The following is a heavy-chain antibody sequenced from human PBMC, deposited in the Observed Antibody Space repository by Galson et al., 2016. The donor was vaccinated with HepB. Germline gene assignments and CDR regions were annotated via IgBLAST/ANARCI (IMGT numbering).Heavy chain of an antibody. CDR3: ARSGYSSSWYEF. CDR2: ISGYNART. J-gene: IGHJ4*02. V-gene: IGHV1-18*04. Sequence: VKVSCKASGYTFTTYGTSWVRQAPGQGLEWIGWISGYNARTNYAQNFQGRVTMATETSTSTAYMELRSLRSDDTAVYYCARSGYSSSWYEFWGQGTLVTVSS. D-gene: IGHD6-13*01. CDR1: GYTFTTYG.